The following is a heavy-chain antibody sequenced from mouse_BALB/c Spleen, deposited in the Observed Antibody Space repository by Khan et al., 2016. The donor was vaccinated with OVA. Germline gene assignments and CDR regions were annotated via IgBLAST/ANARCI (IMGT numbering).Heavy chain of an antibody. D-gene: IGHD6-1*01. CDR1: GYTFTNYG. V-gene: IGHV9-3-1*01. Sequence: QIQLVQSGPELKKPGETVKISCKASGYTFTNYGMNWVKQAPGKGLKWMGWINTYTGEPTYTDDFKGRFAFSLETSANTAYLQLNHLQNEDTATVFCVRAASYWFFDVWGEGTTVTVSA. CDR3: VRAASYWFFDV. J-gene: IGHJ1*01. CDR2: INTYTGEP.